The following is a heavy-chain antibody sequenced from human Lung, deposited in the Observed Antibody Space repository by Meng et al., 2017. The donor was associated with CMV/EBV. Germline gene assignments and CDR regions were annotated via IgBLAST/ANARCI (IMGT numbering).Heavy chain of an antibody. CDR1: GFTFSSYA. CDR3: AKGISNYVHPSWFDP. CDR2: IRVSGGST. Sequence: GESXKISCAASGFTFSSYAMSWVRQAPGEGLEWVSAIRVSGGSTYYADSVKGRFTISRDNSKNTLYLQMNSLRAEDTAVYYCAKGISNYVHPSWFDPWGQGTXVTVSS. J-gene: IGHJ5*02. V-gene: IGHV3-23*01. D-gene: IGHD4-11*01.